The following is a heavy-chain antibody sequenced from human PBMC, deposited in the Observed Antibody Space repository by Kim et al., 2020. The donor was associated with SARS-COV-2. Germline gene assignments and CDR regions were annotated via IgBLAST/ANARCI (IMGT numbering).Heavy chain of an antibody. CDR2: IYYSGNT. CDR3: ARSRVFWRAAQ. D-gene: IGHD3-3*01. Sequence: SETLSLTCTVSGASISSSNSHWGWLRQPPGKGLEWIGSIYYSGNTYYNPSLKSRLTISVDTSKNQFSLELSSVTAADTAVYFCARSRVFWRAAQWGQGTLVTVSS. V-gene: IGHV4-39*01. J-gene: IGHJ4*02. CDR1: GASISSSNSH.